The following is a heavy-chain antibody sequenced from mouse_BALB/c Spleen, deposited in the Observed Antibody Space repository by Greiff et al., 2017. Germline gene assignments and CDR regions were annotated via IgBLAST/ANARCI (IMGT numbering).Heavy chain of an antibody. CDR1: GFNIKDTY. D-gene: IGHD1-1*01. CDR3: APYYYGSSYDAMDY. V-gene: IGHV14-3*02. CDR2: IDPANGNT. Sequence: VQLKESGAELVKPGASVKLSCTASGFNIKDTYMHWVKQRPEQGLEWIGRIDPANGNTKYDPKFQGKATITADTSSNTAYLQLSSLTSEDTAVYYCAPYYYGSSYDAMDYWGQGTSVTVSS. J-gene: IGHJ4*01.